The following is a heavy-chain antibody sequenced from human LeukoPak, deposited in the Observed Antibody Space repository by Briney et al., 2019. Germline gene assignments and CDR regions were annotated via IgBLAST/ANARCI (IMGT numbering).Heavy chain of an antibody. CDR2: INHSGST. J-gene: IGHJ4*02. V-gene: IGHV4-34*01. CDR1: GGSFSGYY. CDR3: ARCSSSWSSHFDY. D-gene: IGHD6-13*01. Sequence: SETLSLTCAVYGGSFSGYYWSWIRQPPGKGLEWIGEINHSGSTNYNPSLKSRVTISVDTSKNQFSLKLSSGTAADTAVYYCARCSSSWSSHFDYWGQGTLVTVSS.